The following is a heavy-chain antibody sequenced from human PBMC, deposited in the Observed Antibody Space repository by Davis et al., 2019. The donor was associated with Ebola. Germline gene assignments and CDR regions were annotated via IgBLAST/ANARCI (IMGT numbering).Heavy chain of an antibody. CDR2: ISHSGST. CDR3: ARHDSSSWYGWFDP. Sequence: MPSETLSLTCAVYGGSFSGYYWSWIRQPPGKGLEWIGEISHSGSTNYNPSLKSRVTISVDTSKNQFSLKLSSVTAADTAVYYCARHDSSSWYGWFDPWGQGTLVTVSS. J-gene: IGHJ5*02. CDR1: GGSFSGYY. V-gene: IGHV4-34*01. D-gene: IGHD6-13*01.